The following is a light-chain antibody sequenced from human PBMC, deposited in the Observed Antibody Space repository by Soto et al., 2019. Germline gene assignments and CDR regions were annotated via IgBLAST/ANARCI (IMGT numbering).Light chain of an antibody. V-gene: IGKV3-15*01. CDR2: GAS. CDR1: QSVSSS. CDR3: QQYGDSIT. Sequence: EIVMTQSPATLSVSPGERATLTCRASQSVSSSLAWYQQKPGQAPRLLIYGASTRATGIPARFSGSRSGTEFTLTISSLDPEDSAVYYCQQYGDSITFGGGTKVEIK. J-gene: IGKJ4*01.